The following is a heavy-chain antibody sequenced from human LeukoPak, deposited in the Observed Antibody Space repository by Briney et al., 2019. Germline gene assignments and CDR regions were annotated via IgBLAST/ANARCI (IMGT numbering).Heavy chain of an antibody. D-gene: IGHD6-13*01. CDR2: INTDVIST. V-gene: IGHV3-74*01. CDR3: ARGYSTWHDY. Sequence: GGSLRLSCAASGFNFSSYWMHWVRQAPGKGLEWVSRINTDVISTTMKGRFTISGDNAKNTLYLQISSLRAEDTAVYYCARGYSTWHDYWGQGTLVTVSS. J-gene: IGHJ4*02. CDR1: GFNFSSYW.